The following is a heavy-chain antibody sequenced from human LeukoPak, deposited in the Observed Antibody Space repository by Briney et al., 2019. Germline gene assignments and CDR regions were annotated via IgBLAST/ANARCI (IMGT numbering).Heavy chain of an antibody. CDR1: GGSISSYY. CDR2: IYYSGST. Sequence: PSETLSPTCTVSGGSISSYYWSWIRQPPGKGLEWIGYIYYSGSTNYNPSLKSRVTISVDTSKNQFSLKLSSVTAADTAVYYCARDLGRRVGVWGQGTMVTVSS. CDR3: ARDLGRRVGV. D-gene: IGHD3-10*01. V-gene: IGHV4-59*01. J-gene: IGHJ3*01.